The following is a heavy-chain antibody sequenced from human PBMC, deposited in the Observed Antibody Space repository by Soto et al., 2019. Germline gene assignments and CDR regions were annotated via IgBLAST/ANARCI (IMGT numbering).Heavy chain of an antibody. CDR1: GINFSRAW. J-gene: IGHJ4*02. Sequence: GGSLRLSCAASGINFSRAWMSWVRQAPGKGLEWVGRIKSKTDGGTTDYAAPVKGRFTISRDDSKNTLYLQMNSLKTEDTAVYYCTTGATYYDSNYWGQGTLVTVSS. CDR3: TTGATYYDSNY. V-gene: IGHV3-15*01. D-gene: IGHD3-22*01. CDR2: IKSKTDGGTT.